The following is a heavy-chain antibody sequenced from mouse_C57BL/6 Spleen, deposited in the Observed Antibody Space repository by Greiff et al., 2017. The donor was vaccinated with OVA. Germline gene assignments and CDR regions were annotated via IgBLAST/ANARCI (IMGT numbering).Heavy chain of an antibody. CDR2: ISDGGSYT. J-gene: IGHJ1*03. Sequence: EVQGVESGGGLVKPGGSLKLSCAASGFTFSSYAMSWVRQTPEKRLEWVATISDGGSYTYYPDNVKGRFTISRDNAKNNLYLQMSHLKSEDTAMYYCARDRGPRRYFDVWGTGTTVTVSS. CDR1: GFTFSSYA. CDR3: ARDRGPRRYFDV. V-gene: IGHV5-4*01. D-gene: IGHD3-3*01.